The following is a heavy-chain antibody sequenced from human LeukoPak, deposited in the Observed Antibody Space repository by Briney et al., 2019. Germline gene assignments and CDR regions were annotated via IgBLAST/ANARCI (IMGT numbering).Heavy chain of an antibody. V-gene: IGHV3-7*05. J-gene: IGHJ4*02. CDR2: IKQDGSEK. CDR3: ARGGNYDFWSGYFPFDY. D-gene: IGHD3-3*01. CDR1: GFTFSSYA. Sequence: SGGSLRLSCAASGFTFSSYAMSWVRQAPGKGLEWVANIKQDGSEKYYVDSVKGRFTISRDNAKNSLYLQMNSLRAEDTAVYYCARGGNYDFWSGYFPFDYWGQGTLVTVSS.